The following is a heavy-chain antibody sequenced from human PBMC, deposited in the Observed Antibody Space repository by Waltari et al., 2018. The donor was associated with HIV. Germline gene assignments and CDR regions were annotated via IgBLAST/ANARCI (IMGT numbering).Heavy chain of an antibody. CDR3: ARDQDYYDSSGYTSYAFDI. J-gene: IGHJ3*02. CDR2: IYRSGTT. CDR1: ASSISRNYY. Sequence: QVLLQESGPRLVKSSETLSLTCTVSASSISRNYYWGWIRQAPGKGLEGIGSIYRSGTTDYNPSFKTRVTISVNMSKNQYSLKLSSLTAADTAVYYCARDQDYYDSSGYTSYAFDIWGRGTMIIVSS. V-gene: IGHV4-38-2*02. D-gene: IGHD3-22*01.